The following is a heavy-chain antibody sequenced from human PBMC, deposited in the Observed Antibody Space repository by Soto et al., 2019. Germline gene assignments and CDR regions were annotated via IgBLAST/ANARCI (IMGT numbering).Heavy chain of an antibody. J-gene: IGHJ6*02. CDR1: GGTFSSYT. CDR3: AKRPKEERRFGGPHYGMDV. Sequence: RASVKVSCKASGGTFSSYTISWVRQAPGQGLEWMGRIIPILGIANYAQKFQGRVTITADKSTSTAYMELSSLRSEDTAVYYCAKRPKEERRFGGPHYGMDVWGQGTTVTVSS. D-gene: IGHD3-16*01. CDR2: IIPILGIA. V-gene: IGHV1-69*02.